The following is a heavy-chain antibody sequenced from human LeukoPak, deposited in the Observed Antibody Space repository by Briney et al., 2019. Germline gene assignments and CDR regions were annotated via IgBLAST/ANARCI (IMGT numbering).Heavy chain of an antibody. D-gene: IGHD4-17*01. Sequence: GGPLSLSCAASGCTNTSYGTHWVRQAPGTALDSVADISNDGSNNYYADSVKGRFTISRDNSKNTLYLQMNSLRAEDTAVYYCAKEREPDSGDGGGDYYYYGMDVWGQGTTVTVSS. V-gene: IGHV3-30*18. CDR1: GCTNTSYG. CDR2: ISNDGSNN. J-gene: IGHJ6*02. CDR3: AKEREPDSGDGGGDYYYYGMDV.